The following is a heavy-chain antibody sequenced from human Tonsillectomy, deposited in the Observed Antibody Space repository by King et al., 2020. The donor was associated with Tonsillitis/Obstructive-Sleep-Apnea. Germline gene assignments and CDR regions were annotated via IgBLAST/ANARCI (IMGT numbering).Heavy chain of an antibody. CDR2: ISSSSSYI. J-gene: IGHJ6*03. D-gene: IGHD6-13*01. Sequence: LVESGGGLVKPGGSLRLSCAASGFTFSSYSMNWVRQAPGKGLEWVSSISSSSSYIYYADSVKGRFTISRDNAKNSLYLQMNSLRAEDTAVYYCARQSGQQLLEDLYYYYYMDVWGKGTTVTVSS. CDR1: GFTFSSYS. CDR3: ARQSGQQLLEDLYYYYYMDV. V-gene: IGHV3-21*02.